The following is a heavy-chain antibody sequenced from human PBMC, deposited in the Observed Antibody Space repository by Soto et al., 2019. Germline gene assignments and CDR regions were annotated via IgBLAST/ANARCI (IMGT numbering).Heavy chain of an antibody. CDR1: GGSLSDYF. CDR3: ARGGISHWAYFYYMDV. J-gene: IGHJ6*03. CDR2: INHLGSI. D-gene: IGHD2-21*01. V-gene: IGHV4-34*01. Sequence: PSETLSLTCVVSGGSLSDYFWSWIRQPPGMALEWIGEINHLGSINYNPSLKSRVTMSVDTSKNQFSLTLNSVTAADTATYYCARGGISHWAYFYYMDVWDRRTTVTVSS.